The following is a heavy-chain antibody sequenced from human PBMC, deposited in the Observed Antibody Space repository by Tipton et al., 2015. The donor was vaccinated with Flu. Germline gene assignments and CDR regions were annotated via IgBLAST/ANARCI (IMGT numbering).Heavy chain of an antibody. Sequence: TLSLTCTVSGGSISSSSYYWGWIRQPPGKGLEWIGSIYYSGSTNYNPSLKSRVTISVDTSKNQFSLKLSSVTAADTAVYYCARDLYSSSYFDYWGQGTLVTVSS. D-gene: IGHD6-6*01. CDR1: GGSISSSSYY. CDR2: IYYSGST. CDR3: ARDLYSSSYFDY. V-gene: IGHV4-39*07. J-gene: IGHJ4*02.